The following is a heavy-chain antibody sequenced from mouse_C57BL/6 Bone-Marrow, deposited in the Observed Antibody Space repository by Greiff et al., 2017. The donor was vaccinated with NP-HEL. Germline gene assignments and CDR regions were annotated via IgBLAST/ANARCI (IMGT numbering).Heavy chain of an antibody. J-gene: IGHJ2*01. CDR2: IYPRDGST. CDR1: GYTFTSYD. CDR3: ARSYGSRRGYFDY. D-gene: IGHD1-1*01. Sequence: VQRVESGPELVKPGASVKLSCKASGYTFTSYDINWVKQRPGQGLEWIGWIYPRDGSTKYNEKFKGKATLTVDTSSSTAYMELHSLTSEDSAVYFCARSYGSRRGYFDYWGQGTTLTVSS. V-gene: IGHV1-85*01.